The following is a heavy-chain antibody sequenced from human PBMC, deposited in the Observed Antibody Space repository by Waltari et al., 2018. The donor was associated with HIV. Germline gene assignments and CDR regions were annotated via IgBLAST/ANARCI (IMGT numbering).Heavy chain of an antibody. Sequence: EVQLVESGGGLVKPGGSLRLSCAASGFTFSSYSMNWVRQAPGKGLEWVSSISSSSSYIYYADSVKGRFTISRDNAKNSLYLQMNSLRAEDTAVYYCARDGPRGGYSNPDYWGQGTLVTVSS. D-gene: IGHD1-26*01. CDR3: ARDGPRGGYSNPDY. J-gene: IGHJ4*02. CDR2: ISSSSSYI. CDR1: GFTFSSYS. V-gene: IGHV3-21*01.